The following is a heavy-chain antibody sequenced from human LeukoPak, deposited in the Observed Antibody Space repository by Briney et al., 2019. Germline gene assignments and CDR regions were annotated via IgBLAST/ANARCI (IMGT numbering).Heavy chain of an antibody. CDR2: IRSKAYGGTT. J-gene: IGHJ3*02. V-gene: IGHV3-49*04. Sequence: PGRSLRLSCTASGFTFGDYAISWVRQAPGKGLEWVGFIRSKAYGGTTEYAASVKGRFTISRDDSKSIAYLQMNSPKTEDTAVYYCTRDRLPFLEWRGDAFDIWGQGTMVTVSS. D-gene: IGHD3-3*02. CDR3: TRDRLPFLEWRGDAFDI. CDR1: GFTFGDYA.